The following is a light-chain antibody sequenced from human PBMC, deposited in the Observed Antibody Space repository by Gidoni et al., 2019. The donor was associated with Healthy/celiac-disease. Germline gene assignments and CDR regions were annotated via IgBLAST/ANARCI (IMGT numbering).Light chain of an antibody. V-gene: IGKV3-20*01. J-gene: IGKJ4*01. CDR3: QQYGSSPPN. CDR1: QSVSSSY. Sequence: EIVLTQSPGTLSLSPGERATLSCRASQSVSSSYLAWYQQKPGQAPRLRIYGASSRATGIPDRFSGSGSGTDFTLTISRLEPEDFAVYYCQQYGSSPPNFGGGTKVEIK. CDR2: GAS.